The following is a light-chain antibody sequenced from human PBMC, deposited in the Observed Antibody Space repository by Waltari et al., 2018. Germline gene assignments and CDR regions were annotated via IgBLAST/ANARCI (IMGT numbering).Light chain of an antibody. CDR1: QDISSY. CDR2: SSS. V-gene: IGKV1-9*01. CDR3: QQLNNFPIA. J-gene: IGKJ5*01. Sequence: QLTQSTSSLSPSVGERVTITCRASQDISSYLAWYQQKPGKAPKLLLYSSSTLQSGVPSRFSGSGSGTDFNLTISGLQPEDFSTYYCQQLNNFPIAFGQGTRLEIK.